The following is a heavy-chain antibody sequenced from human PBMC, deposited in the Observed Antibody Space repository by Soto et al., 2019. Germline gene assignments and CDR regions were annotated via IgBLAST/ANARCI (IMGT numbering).Heavy chain of an antibody. J-gene: IGHJ4*02. CDR3: ARDHSLWFGELLYYSDY. Sequence: ASVKVSCKASGYTFTSYYMHWVRQAPGQGLEWMGIINPSGGSTSYAQKFQGRVTMTRDTSTSTVYMELSSLRSEDTAVYYCARDHSLWFGELLYYSDYWGQGTLVTVS. CDR1: GYTFTSYY. D-gene: IGHD3-10*01. V-gene: IGHV1-46*01. CDR2: INPSGGST.